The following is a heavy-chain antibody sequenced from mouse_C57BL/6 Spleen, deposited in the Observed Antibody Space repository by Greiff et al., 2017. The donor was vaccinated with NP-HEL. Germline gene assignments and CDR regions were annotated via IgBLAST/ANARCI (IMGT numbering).Heavy chain of an antibody. CDR1: GFTFSSYT. Sequence: EVKVVESGGGLVKPGGSLKLSCAASGFTFSSYTMSWVRQTPEKRLEWVATISGGGGNTYYPDSVKGRFTISRDNAKNTLYLQMSSLRSEDTALYYCARHDYGNYPYYAMDYWGQGTSVTVSS. D-gene: IGHD2-1*01. V-gene: IGHV5-9*01. CDR3: ARHDYGNYPYYAMDY. J-gene: IGHJ4*01. CDR2: ISGGGGNT.